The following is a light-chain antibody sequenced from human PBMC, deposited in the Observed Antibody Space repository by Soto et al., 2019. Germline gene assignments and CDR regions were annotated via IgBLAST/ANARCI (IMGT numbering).Light chain of an antibody. CDR3: QQYNSYIYT. CDR2: KAS. Sequence: DIQMTQSPSTLSASVGDRVTITCRASQSISSWLAWYQQKPGKASKLLIYKASSLESGVPSRFSGSGSGTEFTLTISSLQPDEFATYYCQQYNSYIYTFGQGTKLDIK. J-gene: IGKJ2*01. CDR1: QSISSW. V-gene: IGKV1-5*03.